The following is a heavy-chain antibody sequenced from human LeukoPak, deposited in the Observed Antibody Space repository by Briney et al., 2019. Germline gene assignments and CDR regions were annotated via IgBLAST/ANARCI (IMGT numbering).Heavy chain of an antibody. CDR3: AREGYDSSGYYLDY. J-gene: IGHJ4*02. CDR2: IHHSGST. Sequence: SETLSLTCSVSGDSISGYYWSWIRQPPGKTLEWIAYIHHSGSTEYNPSLRSRVTMSVDTSKNQVSLKLSSVTAADTAMYYCAREGYDSSGYYLDYWGQGTLVTVSP. D-gene: IGHD3-22*01. CDR1: GDSISGYY. V-gene: IGHV4-59*01.